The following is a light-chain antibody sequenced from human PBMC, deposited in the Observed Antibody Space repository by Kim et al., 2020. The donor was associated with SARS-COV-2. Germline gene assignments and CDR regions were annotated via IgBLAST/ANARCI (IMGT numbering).Light chain of an antibody. CDR1: NLGDKY. Sequence: SYELTQPPSVSVSPGQTASIACSGDNLGDKYASWYQKKPGQSPVLVIYQVRKRPSGIPERFSGSNSGNTATLTISGTQAMDEADYYYQAWDSSNYVFGIG. V-gene: IGLV3-1*01. CDR3: QAWDSSNYV. J-gene: IGLJ1*01. CDR2: QVR.